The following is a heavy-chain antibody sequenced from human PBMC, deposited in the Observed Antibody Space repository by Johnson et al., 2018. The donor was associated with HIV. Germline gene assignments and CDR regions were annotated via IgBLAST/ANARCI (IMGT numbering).Heavy chain of an antibody. J-gene: IGHJ3*02. Sequence: QVQLVESGGGLVKPGGSLRLSCAASGFTVSSNYITWVRQAPGKGLEWVAVISYDGSEKDYADSVKGRFTISRDNSKNTVYLEMNSLRAEDTAVYYCAKGGIDAFDIWGQGAMVSVSA. CDR2: ISYDGSEK. D-gene: IGHD6-25*01. CDR1: GFTVSSNY. V-gene: IGHV3-30*18. CDR3: AKGGIDAFDI.